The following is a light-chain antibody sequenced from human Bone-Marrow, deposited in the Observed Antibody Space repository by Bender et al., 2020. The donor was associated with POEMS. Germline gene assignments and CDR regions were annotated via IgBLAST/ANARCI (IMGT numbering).Light chain of an antibody. J-gene: IGLJ3*02. Sequence: YVLTQPPSVSVAPGQTATITCGGNNIASKSVHWYQQKPGQAPVLVISDDSDRPAGIPERFSGSNSGNTATLTISRVEAGDEADYYCQVWDSSTDHRVFGGGTKLTVL. CDR3: QVWDSSTDHRV. CDR2: DDS. CDR1: NIASKS. V-gene: IGLV3-21*02.